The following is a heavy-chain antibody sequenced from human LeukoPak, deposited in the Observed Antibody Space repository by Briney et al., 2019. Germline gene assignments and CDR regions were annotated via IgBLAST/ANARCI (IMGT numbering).Heavy chain of an antibody. CDR2: IWYDGSNK. Sequence: QPGRSLRLSCAASGFTFSSYGMHWVRQAPGKGLEWVAVIWYDGSNKYYADSVKGRFTISRDNSKNTLYLQMNSLRAEDTAVYYCAKQSLYDSSGHFHYWGQGTLVTVSS. CDR3: AKQSLYDSSGHFHY. D-gene: IGHD3-22*01. J-gene: IGHJ4*02. CDR1: GFTFSSYG. V-gene: IGHV3-33*06.